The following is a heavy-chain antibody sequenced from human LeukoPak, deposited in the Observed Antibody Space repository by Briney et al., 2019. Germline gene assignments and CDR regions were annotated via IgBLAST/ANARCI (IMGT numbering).Heavy chain of an antibody. V-gene: IGHV4-59*08. CDR3: ARAGSQQLAFGY. D-gene: IGHD6-13*01. J-gene: IGHJ4*02. CDR2: IYYSGST. CDR1: GGSMSSYY. Sequence: SETLSLTCTVSGGSMSSYYWSWIRQPPGKGLEWIGYIYYSGSTNYNPSFKTRVTISVDTSKNQFSLKLSSVTAADTAVYYCARAGSQQLAFGYWGQGTLVTVSS.